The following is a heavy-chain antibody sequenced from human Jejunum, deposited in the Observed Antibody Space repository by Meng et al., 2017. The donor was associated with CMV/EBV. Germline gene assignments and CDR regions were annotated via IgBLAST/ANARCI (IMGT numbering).Heavy chain of an antibody. CDR2: ISSSGTTI. D-gene: IGHD3-22*01. V-gene: IGHV3-48*03. Sequence: SGFTFSIYEMNWVRQAPGKGLEWVSYISSSGTTIYYADSVKGRFTISRDNAKNSLCLQMNSLRAEDTAVYYCARGVYDSSGYYYPWGQGTLVTVSS. J-gene: IGHJ5*02. CDR3: ARGVYDSSGYYYP. CDR1: GFTFSIYE.